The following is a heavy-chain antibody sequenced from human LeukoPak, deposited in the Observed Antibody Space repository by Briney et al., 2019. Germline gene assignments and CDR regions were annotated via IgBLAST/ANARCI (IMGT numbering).Heavy chain of an antibody. V-gene: IGHV3-21*01. Sequence: KTGGSLRLSCAASGYTFSSFSINWVRQAPGKGLEWVSSISVRSNYIYYADSVRGRFSISRDDARDSLYLQMNSLRAEDTAVYYCVRLRRNSDPIGYYYYYDFWGRGTLVTVSS. CDR1: GYTFSSFS. J-gene: IGHJ4*02. D-gene: IGHD3-22*01. CDR2: ISVRSNYI. CDR3: VRLRRNSDPIGYYYYYDF.